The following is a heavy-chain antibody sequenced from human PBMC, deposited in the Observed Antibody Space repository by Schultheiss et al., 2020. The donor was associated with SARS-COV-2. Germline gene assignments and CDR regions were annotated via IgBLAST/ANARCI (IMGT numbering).Heavy chain of an antibody. D-gene: IGHD2-15*01. CDR2: IKQDGSEK. J-gene: IGHJ6*02. CDR3: AREVVVVAAGMDV. Sequence: GGSLRLSCAASGFTFSSYWMSWVRQAPGKGLEWVANIKQDGSEKYYVDSVKGRFTISRDNAKNSLYLQMNSLRAEDTAVYYCAREVVVVAAGMDVWGQGTTVTVSS. V-gene: IGHV3-7*01. CDR1: GFTFSSYW.